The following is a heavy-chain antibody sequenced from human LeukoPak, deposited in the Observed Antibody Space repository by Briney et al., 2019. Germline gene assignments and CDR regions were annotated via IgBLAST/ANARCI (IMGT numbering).Heavy chain of an antibody. D-gene: IGHD4-11*01. Sequence: ASVKVSCKASGYTFTGYYMHWVRQAPGQGLEWMGWINPNSGGTNYAQKFQGRVTMTRDTSISTAYMELSRLRSDDTAVYYCARGRGIYMTTTTYYFDYWGQGTLVTVSS. CDR1: GYTFTGYY. CDR2: INPNSGGT. CDR3: ARGRGIYMTTTTYYFDY. V-gene: IGHV1-2*02. J-gene: IGHJ4*02.